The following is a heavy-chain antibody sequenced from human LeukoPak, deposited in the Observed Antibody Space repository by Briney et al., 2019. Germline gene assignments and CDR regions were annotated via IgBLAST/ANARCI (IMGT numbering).Heavy chain of an antibody. V-gene: IGHV4-39*07. J-gene: IGHJ4*02. Sequence: SETLSLTCTVSGGSITSSSYYWGWIRQPPGKGLEWIGSIYYSGTTYYNPSLKSRVTISVDTSKNQFSLKLSSVTAADTAVYYCARVKWLVRWIDYWGQGTLVTVSS. CDR1: GGSITSSSYY. D-gene: IGHD6-19*01. CDR2: IYYSGTT. CDR3: ARVKWLVRWIDY.